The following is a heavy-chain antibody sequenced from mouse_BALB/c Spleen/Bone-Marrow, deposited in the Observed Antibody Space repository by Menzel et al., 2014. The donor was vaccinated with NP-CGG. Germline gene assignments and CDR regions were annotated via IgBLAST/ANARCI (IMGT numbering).Heavy chain of an antibody. Sequence: EVKLMESGGGLVQPGGSLRLSCAPSGFTFTDYYMSWVRQPPGKALEWLGFIRNKANGYTTEYSASVKGRFTISRDNSQSILYLQMNTLRAEDSATYYCAREREYDGYAMDYWGQGTSVTVSS. V-gene: IGHV7-3*02. CDR3: AREREYDGYAMDY. J-gene: IGHJ4*01. D-gene: IGHD2-14*01. CDR1: GFTFTDYY. CDR2: IRNKANGYTT.